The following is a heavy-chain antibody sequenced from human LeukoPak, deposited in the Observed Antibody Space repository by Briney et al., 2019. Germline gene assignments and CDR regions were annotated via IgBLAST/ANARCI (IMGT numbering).Heavy chain of an antibody. J-gene: IGHJ6*02. D-gene: IGHD3-22*01. CDR2: ISSSGSTI. V-gene: IGHV3-48*03. Sequence: PRGSLKLSCAASGFTFSSYEMNWVRQAPGKGLEWVSYISSSGSTIYYADSVKGRFTISRDNAKNSLYLQMNSLRAEDTAVYYCARVGYYYDSSGYYYAYGMDVWGQGTPGSASS. CDR3: ARVGYYYDSSGYYYAYGMDV. CDR1: GFTFSSYE.